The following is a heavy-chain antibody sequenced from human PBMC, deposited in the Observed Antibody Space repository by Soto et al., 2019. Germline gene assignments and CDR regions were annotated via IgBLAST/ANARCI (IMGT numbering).Heavy chain of an antibody. CDR1: YW. V-gene: IGHV5-51*01. J-gene: IGHJ6*02. CDR3: ARRGLRFSHYYGMDV. D-gene: IGHD5-12*01. CDR2: IYPGDSDT. Sequence: YWIGWVRQMPGKGLEWMGIIYPGDSDTRYSPSFQGQVTISADKSISTAYLQWSSLKASDTAMYYCARRGLRFSHYYGMDVWGQGTTVTVSS.